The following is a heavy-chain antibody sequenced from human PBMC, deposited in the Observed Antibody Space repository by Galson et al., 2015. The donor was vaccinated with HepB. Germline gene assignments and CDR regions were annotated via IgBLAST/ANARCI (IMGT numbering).Heavy chain of an antibody. D-gene: IGHD6-19*01. J-gene: IGHJ4*02. CDR1: GDSVSSNSAA. CDR3: ARGTYSSGWYSFDY. Sequence: CAISGDSVSSNSAAWNWIRQCPSRGLEWLGRTYYRSKWYNDYAVSVKSRITINPDTSKNQFSLQLNSVTPEDTAVYYCARGTYSSGWYSFDYWGQGTLVTVSS. V-gene: IGHV6-1*01. CDR2: TYYRSKWYN.